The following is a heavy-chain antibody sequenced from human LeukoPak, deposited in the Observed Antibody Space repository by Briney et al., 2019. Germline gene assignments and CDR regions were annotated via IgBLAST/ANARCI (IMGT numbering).Heavy chain of an antibody. V-gene: IGHV3-23*01. J-gene: IGHJ4*02. D-gene: IGHD3-3*01. Sequence: GGSLRLSCVASGFTFRSYAMSWVRQAPGKGLEWVSTISGTGGSTYYADSVKGRFTISRDSSKNTLYLQMNSLRAEDTAVYYCAKEPYFDFWSGYYLYWGQGTLVTVSS. CDR1: GFTFRSYA. CDR3: AKEPYFDFWSGYYLY. CDR2: ISGTGGST.